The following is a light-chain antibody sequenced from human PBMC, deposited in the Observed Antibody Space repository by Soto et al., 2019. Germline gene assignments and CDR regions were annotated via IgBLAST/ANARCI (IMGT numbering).Light chain of an antibody. CDR2: AAS. CDR3: QQYNSYWT. J-gene: IGKJ1*01. V-gene: IGKV1-8*01. Sequence: AIRMTQSPSSLSASTVDRVTITCRASQGISSYLAWYQQKPGKAPKLLIYAASTLQSGVPSRFSGSGSGTEFTLTISSLQPDDFATYYCQQYNSYWTFGQGTKVDIK. CDR1: QGISSY.